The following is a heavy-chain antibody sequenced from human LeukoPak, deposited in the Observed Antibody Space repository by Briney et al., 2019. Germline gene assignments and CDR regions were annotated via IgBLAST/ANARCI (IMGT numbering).Heavy chain of an antibody. CDR3: AGPVPRSPPAAFDI. D-gene: IGHD3-16*01. CDR1: GVTFSSYA. V-gene: IGHV1-69*05. CDR2: IIPILGTA. Sequence: ASVKVSCKASGVTFSSYAISWVRQAPGQGLEWMGGIIPILGTANYAQKFQGRVTITTDESTNTAYMELSSLRPEDTAVYYCAGPVPRSPPAAFDIWRESTMVPVSS. J-gene: IGHJ3*02.